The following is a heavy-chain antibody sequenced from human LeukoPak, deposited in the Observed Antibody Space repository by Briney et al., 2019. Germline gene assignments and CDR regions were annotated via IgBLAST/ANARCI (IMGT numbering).Heavy chain of an antibody. CDR1: GYTFTGYY. CDR3: ARDIVVVVAAENWFDP. J-gene: IGHJ5*02. D-gene: IGHD2-15*01. V-gene: IGHV1-2*02. Sequence: ASVKVSCKASGYTFTGYYMHWVRQAHGQGLEWMGWINPNSGGTNYAQKFQGRVTMTRDTSISTAYMELSRLRSDDTAVYYCARDIVVVVAAENWFDPWGQGTLVTVSS. CDR2: INPNSGGT.